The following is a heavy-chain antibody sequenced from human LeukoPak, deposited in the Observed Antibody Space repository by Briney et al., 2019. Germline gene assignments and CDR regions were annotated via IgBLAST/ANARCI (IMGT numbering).Heavy chain of an antibody. CDR3: ARDKIVGATFFDY. Sequence: PGGSLRLSCAASGFTFNTYWMSWVRQAPGKGLDWEANIKQDGSEKYYVDSVKGRFTISRDNAKNSLYLQMDSLRAEDTAVYYCARDKIVGATFFDYWGQGTLVTVSS. V-gene: IGHV3-7*01. CDR2: IKQDGSEK. D-gene: IGHD1-26*01. CDR1: GFTFNTYW. J-gene: IGHJ4*02.